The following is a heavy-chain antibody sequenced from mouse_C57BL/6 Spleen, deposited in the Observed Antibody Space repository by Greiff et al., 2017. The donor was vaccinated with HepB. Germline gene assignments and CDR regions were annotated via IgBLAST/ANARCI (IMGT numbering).Heavy chain of an antibody. CDR3: AWRYGYVYEAWFAY. J-gene: IGHJ3*01. D-gene: IGHD2-2*01. CDR1: GFTFSDYG. CDR2: ISSGSSAI. V-gene: IGHV5-17*01. Sequence: EVQRVESGGGLVKPGGSLKLSCAASGFTFSDYGMHWVRQAPEKGLEWVAYISSGSSAIYYADTVKGRFTISRDNAKNTLFLQMTSLSSEDTAIYYCAWRYGYVYEAWFAYWGQGTLVTVSA.